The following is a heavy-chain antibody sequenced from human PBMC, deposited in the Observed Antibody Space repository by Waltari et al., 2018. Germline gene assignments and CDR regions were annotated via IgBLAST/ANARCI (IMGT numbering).Heavy chain of an antibody. CDR3: AREGGNYGY. CDR1: AFTFSSYW. J-gene: IGHJ4*02. V-gene: IGHV3-7*04. Sequence: EVQLVESGGGLVQPGGSLRLSCAASAFTFSSYWMTWVRQAPGKGLEWVANIKHDGSEKYYVDSVKGRFTISRDNAKNSLFLQMNSLRAEDTAVYYCAREGGNYGYWGQGTLVTVST. D-gene: IGHD1-26*01. CDR2: IKHDGSEK.